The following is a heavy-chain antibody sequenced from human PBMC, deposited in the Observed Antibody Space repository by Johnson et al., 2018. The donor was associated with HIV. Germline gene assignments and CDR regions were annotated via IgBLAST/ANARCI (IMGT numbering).Heavy chain of an antibody. CDR3: ARGWDAFDI. J-gene: IGHJ3*02. D-gene: IGHD5-24*01. CDR1: GFTFSSYG. Sequence: QVQLVESGGGLVQPGRSLRLSCAASGFTFSSYGMHWVRQAPGKGLEWVAVIWFDGTNKYYADSVKGRFTISRDNSKNTLYLQMNSLSAEDTAVYYCARGWDAFDIWGQGTMVTVSS. V-gene: IGHV3-33*01. CDR2: IWFDGTNK.